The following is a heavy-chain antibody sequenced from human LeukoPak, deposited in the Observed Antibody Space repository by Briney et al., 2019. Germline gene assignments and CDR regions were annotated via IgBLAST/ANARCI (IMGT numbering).Heavy chain of an antibody. CDR1: GYTFTSYY. J-gene: IGHJ6*02. D-gene: IGHD3-10*01. V-gene: IGHV1-46*01. CDR2: INPSGGST. CDR3: ARARVRGVRYYYGMDV. Sequence: ASVKVYCKASGYTFTSYYMHWVRQAPGQGLEWMGIINPSGGSTSYAQKFQGRVTMTRDTSTSTVYMELSSLRSEDTAVYYCARARVRGVRYYYGMDVWGQGTTVTVSS.